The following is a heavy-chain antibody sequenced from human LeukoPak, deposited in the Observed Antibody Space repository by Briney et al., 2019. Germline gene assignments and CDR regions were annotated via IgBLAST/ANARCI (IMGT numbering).Heavy chain of an antibody. CDR1: GFTFDDYA. V-gene: IGHV3-9*01. Sequence: GGSLRLSCAASGFTFDDYAMHWVRQAPGKGLEWVSGISWNSGSIGYADSVKGRFTISRDNAKNSLYLQMNSLRAEDTAVYYCARSFMITFGGVIVQYYFDYWGQGTLVTVSS. CDR2: ISWNSGSI. CDR3: ARSFMITFGGVIVQYYFDY. J-gene: IGHJ4*02. D-gene: IGHD3-16*02.